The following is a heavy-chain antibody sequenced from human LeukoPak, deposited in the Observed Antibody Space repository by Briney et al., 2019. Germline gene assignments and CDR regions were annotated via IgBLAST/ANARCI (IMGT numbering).Heavy chain of an antibody. V-gene: IGHV3-23*01. Sequence: GGSLRLSCAASGFTFSNYAMSWVRQAPGKGLEWVSAISDGGGSSYYADSVKGRFTISRDNSKNTLYLQMITLPAEDTALYYCAKNGLFGVVTSVPVYWGQGTLVTVSS. CDR1: GFTFSNYA. J-gene: IGHJ4*02. CDR2: ISDGGGSS. D-gene: IGHD3-3*01. CDR3: AKNGLFGVVTSVPVY.